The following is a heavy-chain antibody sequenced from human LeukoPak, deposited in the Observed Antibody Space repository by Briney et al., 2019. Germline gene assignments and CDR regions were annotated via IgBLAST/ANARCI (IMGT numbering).Heavy chain of an antibody. D-gene: IGHD3-16*01. CDR2: ISSSSSYI. Sequence: PGGSLRLSCAASGFTFSSYAMSWVRQAPGKGLEWVSSISSSSSYIYYADSVKGRFTISRDNAKNSLYLQMNSLRAEDTAVYYCARDLGGDTAPVRSDAFDIWGQGTMVTVSS. J-gene: IGHJ3*02. CDR1: GFTFSSYA. CDR3: ARDLGGDTAPVRSDAFDI. V-gene: IGHV3-21*01.